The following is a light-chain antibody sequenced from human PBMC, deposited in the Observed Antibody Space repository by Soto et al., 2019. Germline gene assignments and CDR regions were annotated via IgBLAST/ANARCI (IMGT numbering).Light chain of an antibody. CDR1: SSDVGGYNY. V-gene: IGLV2-11*01. J-gene: IGLJ2*01. CDR3: SSFAGSHSV. CDR2: DVF. Sequence: SVLTQPRSVSGSPGRSVTISCTGTSSDVGGYNYVSWFQQYPGKAPKLMIYDVFNRPSGVSNRFSGSKSGNTASLTISGLQAEDEADYYCSSFAGSHSVFGGGTKVTVL.